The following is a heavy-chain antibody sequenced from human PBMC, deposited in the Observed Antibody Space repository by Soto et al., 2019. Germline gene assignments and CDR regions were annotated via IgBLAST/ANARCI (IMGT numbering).Heavy chain of an antibody. CDR3: AKGILGYYGSGTNFDY. Sequence: GGSLRLSCAASGFTFSSSAMSWVRQAPGKGLEWVSAISGRGASTYYADSVKGRFAISRDSSKNTLYLQMNSLRAEDTALYYCAKGILGYYGSGTNFDYWGQGTLVTVSS. J-gene: IGHJ4*02. CDR1: GFTFSSSA. V-gene: IGHV3-23*01. D-gene: IGHD3-10*01. CDR2: ISGRGAST.